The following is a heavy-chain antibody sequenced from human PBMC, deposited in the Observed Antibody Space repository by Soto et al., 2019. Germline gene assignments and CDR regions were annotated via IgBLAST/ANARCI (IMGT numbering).Heavy chain of an antibody. V-gene: IGHV3-74*01. CDR1: GLRWMRYV. CDR3: VRGKDQYNTLTYSYYDQ. CDR2: INSDGSMT. D-gene: IGHD4-4*01. Sequence: WGSLRLACAACGLRWMRYVIDVGVQSPLEWLMWVSRINSDGSMTSYAESVKGRFTISRDNAKNTVYLHMNSLRAEDTARYYCVRGKDQYNTLTYSYYDQWGQGTLVTVSS. J-gene: IGHJ5*02.